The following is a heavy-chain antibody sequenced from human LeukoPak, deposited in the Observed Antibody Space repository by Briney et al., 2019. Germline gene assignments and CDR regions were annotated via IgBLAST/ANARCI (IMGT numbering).Heavy chain of an antibody. CDR3: ARSPRVNWFGKVFDY. J-gene: IGHJ4*02. V-gene: IGHV3-7*01. CDR1: GFTFSSYW. D-gene: IGHD3-10*01. CDR2: IKQDGSEK. Sequence: GGSLRLSCAASGFTFSSYWMSWVRQAPGKGLEWVANIKQDGSEKYYVDSVKGRFTISRDNAKNSLYLQMNSLRAEDTAVYYCARSPRVNWFGKVFDYWGQGTLVTVSS.